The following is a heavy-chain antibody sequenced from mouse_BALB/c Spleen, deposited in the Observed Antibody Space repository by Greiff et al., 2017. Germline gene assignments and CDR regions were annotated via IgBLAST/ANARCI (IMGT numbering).Heavy chain of an antibody. V-gene: IGHV14-3*02. D-gene: IGHD2-1*01. CDR1: GFNIKDTY. CDR3: ARGNYGNYDYYAMDY. Sequence: EVQGVESGAELVKPGASVKLSCTASGFNIKDTYMHWVKQRPEQGLEWIGRIDPANGNTKYDPKFQGKATITADTSSNTAYLQLSSLTSEDTAVYYCARGNYGNYDYYAMDYWGQGTSVTVSS. CDR2: IDPANGNT. J-gene: IGHJ4*01.